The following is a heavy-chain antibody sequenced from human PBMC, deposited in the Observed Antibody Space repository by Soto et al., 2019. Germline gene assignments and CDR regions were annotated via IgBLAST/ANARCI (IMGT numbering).Heavy chain of an antibody. J-gene: IGHJ3*02. Sequence: EVQLLESGGGLVQPGGSLRLSCAASGFTFSSYAMSWVRQAPGKGLEWVSAISGSGGSTYYADSVKGRFTSSRDNSKNTLYLQMNSLRAEDTAVYYCAKGNPYCSSTSCYAFDIWGQGTMVTVSS. V-gene: IGHV3-23*01. D-gene: IGHD2-2*01. CDR2: ISGSGGST. CDR1: GFTFSSYA. CDR3: AKGNPYCSSTSCYAFDI.